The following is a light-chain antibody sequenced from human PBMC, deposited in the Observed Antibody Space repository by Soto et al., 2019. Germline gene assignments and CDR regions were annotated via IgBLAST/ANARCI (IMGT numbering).Light chain of an antibody. Sequence: IVLTQSPGTLSLSPGERATLSCRASQSVTSTSLAWYQQKPGQAPRLLMYGASSRATGTPDRISGGGSGTDFTLTISRLEPEDFAVYYCQHYVIPSISFGHGTRLEIK. V-gene: IGKV3-20*01. J-gene: IGKJ5*01. CDR1: QSVTSTS. CDR2: GAS. CDR3: QHYVIPSIS.